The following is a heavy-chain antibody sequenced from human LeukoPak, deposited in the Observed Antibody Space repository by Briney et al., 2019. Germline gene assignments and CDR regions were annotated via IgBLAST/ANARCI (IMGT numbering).Heavy chain of an antibody. CDR2: ISGDGSST. CDR3: TRGRTTDAFDI. Sequence: PGGSLRLSCAASGFTISNVWIHWVRHDPGKGLVWVSRISGDGSSTNYADSVKGRFTISTDNAKNTLYLQMSSLRAEDTALYFCTRGRTTDAFDIWGQGTMVTVSS. V-gene: IGHV3-74*01. J-gene: IGHJ3*02. D-gene: IGHD1-1*01. CDR1: GFTISNVW.